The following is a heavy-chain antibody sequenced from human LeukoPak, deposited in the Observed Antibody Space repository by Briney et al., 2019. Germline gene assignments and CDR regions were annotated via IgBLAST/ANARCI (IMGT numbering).Heavy chain of an antibody. CDR2: IYYSGST. V-gene: IGHV4-59*01. J-gene: IGHJ4*02. CDR1: GGSIISYY. CDR3: ARERSGSPYYFDY. D-gene: IGHD1-26*01. Sequence: PSETLSLTCTVSGGSIISYYWSWIRQPPGKGLEWIGYIYYSGSTNYNPSLKSRVTISVDTSKNQFSLKLSSVTAADTAVYYCARERSGSPYYFDYWGQGTLVTVSS.